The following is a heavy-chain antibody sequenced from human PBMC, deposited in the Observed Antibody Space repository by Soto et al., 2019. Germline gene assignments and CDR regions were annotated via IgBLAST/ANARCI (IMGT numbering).Heavy chain of an antibody. CDR3: AKDDSSGSDY. CDR2: ISYDGSNK. CDR1: GFTFSSYG. J-gene: IGHJ4*02. D-gene: IGHD3-22*01. V-gene: IGHV3-30*18. Sequence: LRLSCAASGFTFSSYGMHWVRQAPGKGLEWVAVISYDGSNKYYADSVKGRFTISRDNSKNTLYLQMNSLRAEDTAVYYCAKDDSSGSDYWGQGTLVTVSS.